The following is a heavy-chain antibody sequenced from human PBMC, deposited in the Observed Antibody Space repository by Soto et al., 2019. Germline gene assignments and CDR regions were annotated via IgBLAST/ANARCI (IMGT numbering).Heavy chain of an antibody. D-gene: IGHD4-17*01. V-gene: IGHV3-33*01. CDR1: GFTLSSYD. Sequence: QVLLVESGGGVVQPGRSLRLSCAASGFTLSSYDMHWVRQAPGKGLEWVALIWHALGPEGTGAGGSYDKYYADSVKGRFTISRDNSKNRLYLQMNSLRAEDTAVYYCARAGDPKTTETEIGNWGLGALVTVSS. CDR2: IWHALGPEGTGAGGSYDK. J-gene: IGHJ4*02. CDR3: ARAGDPKTTETEIGN.